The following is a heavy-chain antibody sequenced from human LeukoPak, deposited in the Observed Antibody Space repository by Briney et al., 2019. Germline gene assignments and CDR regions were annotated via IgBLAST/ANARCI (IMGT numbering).Heavy chain of an antibody. Sequence: GRSLRLSCAASGFTFSSYAMHWVRQAPGKGLEWVAVISYDGSNKYYADSVKGRFTISRDNSKNTLYLQMNSLRAEDTAVYYCARDPPHYYDSSTGWDDIWGQGTMVTVSS. V-gene: IGHV3-30-3*01. CDR1: GFTFSSYA. J-gene: IGHJ3*02. CDR2: ISYDGSNK. CDR3: ARDPPHYYDSSTGWDDI. D-gene: IGHD3-22*01.